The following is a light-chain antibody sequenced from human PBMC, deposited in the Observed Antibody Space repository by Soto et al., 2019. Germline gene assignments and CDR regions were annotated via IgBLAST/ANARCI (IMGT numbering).Light chain of an antibody. V-gene: IGKV3-11*01. CDR2: DAS. CDR3: QQRSNWPPKLT. J-gene: IGKJ4*01. CDR1: QSVSSY. Sequence: EIVLTQSPATLFLSPGERATLSCRASQSVSSYLAWYQQKPGQAPRLLIYDASNRATGIPARFSGSGSGTDFTLTISSLEPEDFAVYYCQQRSNWPPKLTFGGGTKVEIK.